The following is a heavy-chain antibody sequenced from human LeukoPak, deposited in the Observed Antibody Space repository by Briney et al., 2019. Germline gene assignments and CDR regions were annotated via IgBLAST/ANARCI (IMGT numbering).Heavy chain of an antibody. CDR1: GFTFSSYA. J-gene: IGHJ4*02. V-gene: IGHV3-23*01. D-gene: IGHD2-2*01. Sequence: GGSLRLSCAASGFTFSSYAMSWVRQAPGKGLEWVSAISASAGSTYYADSVKGRLTISRDNSKNTLYLQMNSLRAEDTAVYYCARGGRYCSSTSCYYFDYWGQGTLVTVSS. CDR2: ISASAGST. CDR3: ARGGRYCSSTSCYYFDY.